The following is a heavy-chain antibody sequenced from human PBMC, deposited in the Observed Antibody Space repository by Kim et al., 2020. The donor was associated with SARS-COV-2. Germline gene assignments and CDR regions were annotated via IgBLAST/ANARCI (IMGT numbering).Heavy chain of an antibody. CDR3: ARDDTVTRYGMDV. D-gene: IGHD4-4*01. Sequence: YAGSVKGRFAISRDNAKNSLYLQMNSRRAEDTAVYYCARDDTVTRYGMDVWGQGTTVTVSS. J-gene: IGHJ6*02. V-gene: IGHV3-21*01.